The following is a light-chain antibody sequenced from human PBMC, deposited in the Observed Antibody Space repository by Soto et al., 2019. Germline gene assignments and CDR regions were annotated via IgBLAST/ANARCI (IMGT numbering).Light chain of an antibody. V-gene: IGKV1-39*01. J-gene: IGKJ4*01. CDR3: QQTFSNFVS. CDR1: QTISTY. CDR2: DAS. Sequence: DIPMTQSPSSLSASVGDRVTITCRSSQTISTYLHWFHQKPGKAPNLLIYDASSLQTGVPSRFSGSGSGTDFTLTISSLQPEDFGTYYCQQTFSNFVSFGGGTKVEMK.